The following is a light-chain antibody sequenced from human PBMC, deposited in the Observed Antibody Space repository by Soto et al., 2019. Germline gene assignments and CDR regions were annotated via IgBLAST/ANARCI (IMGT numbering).Light chain of an antibody. Sequence: DIQMTQSPASLSVSVGDRVTITCRASQSINNYLNWYLQRPGQAPKLLIRSASTLQRGVPSRFSGSGARTECTLSIADLQPDDFGTYYCQQSLTMQSTFGHGTRLDIK. CDR3: QQSLTMQST. J-gene: IGKJ5*01. V-gene: IGKV1-39*01. CDR2: SAS. CDR1: QSINNY.